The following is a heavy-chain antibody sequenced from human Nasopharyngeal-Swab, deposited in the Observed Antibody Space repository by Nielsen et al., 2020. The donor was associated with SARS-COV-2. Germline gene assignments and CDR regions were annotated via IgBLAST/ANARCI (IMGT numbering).Heavy chain of an antibody. CDR3: ATPWELSAY. Sequence: RQAPGKGLEWIGSIYYSGSTYYNPSLKSRVTISVDTSKNQFSLKLSSVTAADTAAYYCATPWELSAYWGQGTLVTVSS. V-gene: IGHV4-39*01. CDR2: IYYSGST. J-gene: IGHJ4*02. D-gene: IGHD1-26*01.